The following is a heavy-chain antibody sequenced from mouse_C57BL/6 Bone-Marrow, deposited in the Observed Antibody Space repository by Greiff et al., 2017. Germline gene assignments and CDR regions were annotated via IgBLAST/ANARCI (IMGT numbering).Heavy chain of an antibody. D-gene: IGHD1-1*01. CDR2: IAPNSGGT. Sequence: QVQLKQPGAELVKPGASVKLSCKASGYTFTSYWMHWVKQRPGRGLEWIGRIAPNSGGTKYNEKFKSKATLTVDKPSSTASMQLSSLTSEDSAVYYCARSYYYGSSYWYFDVWGTGTTVTVSS. J-gene: IGHJ1*03. CDR3: ARSYYYGSSYWYFDV. V-gene: IGHV1-72*01. CDR1: GYTFTSYW.